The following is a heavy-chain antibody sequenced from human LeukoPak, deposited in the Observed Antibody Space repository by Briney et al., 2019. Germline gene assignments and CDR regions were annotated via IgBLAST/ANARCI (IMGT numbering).Heavy chain of an antibody. D-gene: IGHD1-26*01. CDR2: ISGVANVI. J-gene: IGHJ6*02. Sequence: GGSLRLSCAASGFTFSDYYMTWIRQVPGKGLEWVSYISGVANVIYYADSVKGRFTISRDNAKSSVYLQMNSLRVEDTALYYCARGGAHGMDVWGQGTTVTVSS. CDR1: GFTFSDYY. V-gene: IGHV3-11*01. CDR3: ARGGAHGMDV.